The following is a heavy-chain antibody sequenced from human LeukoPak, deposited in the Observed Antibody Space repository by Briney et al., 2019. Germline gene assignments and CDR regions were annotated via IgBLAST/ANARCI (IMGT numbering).Heavy chain of an antibody. D-gene: IGHD2-2*01. Sequence: PSETLSLTCTVSGGSISSGGYYWSWIRQPPGKGLEWIGYSYHSGSTYYNPALKSRVTITVDRSKNQFSLKLSSVTAADTAVYCCASRYCSSTSCYHFDYWGQGTLVTVSS. CDR1: GGSISSGGYY. CDR2: SYHSGST. V-gene: IGHV4-30-2*01. CDR3: ASRYCSSTSCYHFDY. J-gene: IGHJ4*02.